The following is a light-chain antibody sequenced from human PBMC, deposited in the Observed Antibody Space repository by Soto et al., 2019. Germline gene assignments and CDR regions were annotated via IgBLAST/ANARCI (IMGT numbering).Light chain of an antibody. CDR3: QQRRSWPPTIT. CDR1: QSISSN. Sequence: ETVMTQSPATLSVSPGERATLSCRASQSISSNLAWYQQKPGQAPRLLIYGASTRATGIPARFTGSGSGTEFTLTISSLQSEDFAVYYCQQRRSWPPTITFGQGTRLEI. V-gene: IGKV3-15*01. J-gene: IGKJ5*01. CDR2: GAS.